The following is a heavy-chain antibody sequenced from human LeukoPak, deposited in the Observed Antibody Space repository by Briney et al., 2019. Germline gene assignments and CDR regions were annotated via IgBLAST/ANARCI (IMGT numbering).Heavy chain of an antibody. CDR2: ISGSGGST. CDR3: AKVPPIDSSSWFTWGLFDY. D-gene: IGHD6-13*01. V-gene: IGHV3-23*01. J-gene: IGHJ4*02. CDR1: GFTFSSYG. Sequence: SGGSLRLSCAASGFTFSSYGMSWVRQAPGKGLEWVSAISGSGGSTYYADSVKGRFTISRDNSKSTLYLQMNSLRAEDTAVYYCAKVPPIDSSSWFTWGLFDYWGQGTLVTVSS.